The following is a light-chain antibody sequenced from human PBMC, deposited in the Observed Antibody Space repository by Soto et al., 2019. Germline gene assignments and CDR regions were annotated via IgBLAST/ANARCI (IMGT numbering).Light chain of an antibody. CDR3: SSYTSSTSPFV. CDR1: SSDVGDYNF. J-gene: IGLJ1*01. V-gene: IGLV2-14*01. CDR2: EVS. Sequence: QSALTQPASVSGSPGQSITISCTGTSSDVGDYNFVSWYQQHTGEAPKFLIYEVSNRPSGVSNRFSGSKSGNTASLTISGLQAADEADYYCSSYTSSTSPFVFGPGTKVTVL.